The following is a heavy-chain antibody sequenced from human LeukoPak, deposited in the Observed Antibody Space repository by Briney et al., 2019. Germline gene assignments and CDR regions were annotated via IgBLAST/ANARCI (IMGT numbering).Heavy chain of an antibody. V-gene: IGHV3-23*01. CDR2: ISPSDSST. Sequence: GGSLRLSCAASGFTFSNYAMSWVRQAPGKGLDWVSTISPSDSSTYYADSVKGRFTISRDNSKNTLYLQMNSLRAEDTAVYYCAKRGSGDDYWGQGTLVTVSS. D-gene: IGHD6-19*01. CDR1: GFTFSNYA. J-gene: IGHJ4*02. CDR3: AKRGSGDDY.